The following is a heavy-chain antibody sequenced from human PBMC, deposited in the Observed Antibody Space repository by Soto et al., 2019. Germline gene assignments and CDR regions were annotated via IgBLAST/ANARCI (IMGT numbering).Heavy chain of an antibody. D-gene: IGHD3-22*01. J-gene: IGHJ4*02. V-gene: IGHV4-61*01. CDR3: ARDHHSYYDTSGYYPYFDF. CDR1: GGSVNTAPYN. Sequence: PSETLSLTCTVSGGSVNTAPYNWSWIRQSPRNGLEWIGNIYYTGSTNYNPSFESRVAISLDTSNNQFSLRLTSLTAADTAVYFCARDHHSYYDTSGYYPYFDFWGQGTLVTVSS. CDR2: IYYTGST.